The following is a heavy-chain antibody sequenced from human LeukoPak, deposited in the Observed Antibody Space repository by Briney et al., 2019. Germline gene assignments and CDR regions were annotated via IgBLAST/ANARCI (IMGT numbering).Heavy chain of an antibody. CDR2: ISGSGGST. J-gene: IGHJ4*02. V-gene: IGHV3-23*01. CDR3: GKTTTGYSSGRYPGWPVDY. CDR1: GFTFSSYA. Sequence: GGSLRLSCAASGFTFSSYAMSWVRQAPGKGLEWVSAISGSGGSTYYADSVKGRFTISRDNSKSTLYLQMDSLRVEDTAVYYCGKTTTGYSSGRYPGWPVDYWGQGTLVTVSS. D-gene: IGHD6-19*01.